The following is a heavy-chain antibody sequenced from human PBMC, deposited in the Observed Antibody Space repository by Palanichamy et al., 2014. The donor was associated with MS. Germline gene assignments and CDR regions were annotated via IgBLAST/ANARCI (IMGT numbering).Heavy chain of an antibody. CDR3: AREHDSWSGYLFDF. CDR1: GYAFTDYA. J-gene: IGHJ4*02. CDR2: INAGNGNT. D-gene: IGHD3-3*01. Sequence: QVQLVQSGAEVKKPGASVKVSCKASGYAFTDYAIHWVRQAPGQRLEWMGWINAGNGNTKYSQKFQSRVTITRDTSADTAYMELSSLRSEDTALYYCAREHDSWSGYLFDFWGQGTLVTASS. V-gene: IGHV1-3*01.